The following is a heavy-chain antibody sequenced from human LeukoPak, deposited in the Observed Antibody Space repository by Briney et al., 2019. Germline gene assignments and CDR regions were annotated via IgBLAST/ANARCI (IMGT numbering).Heavy chain of an antibody. CDR2: ISAYNGNT. D-gene: IGHD1-1*01. Sequence: ASVKVSCKASGYTFTSYGISWVRQAPGQGLEWMGWISAYNGNTNYAQKLQGRVTMTTDTSTSTAYMELRSLRSDDTAVYYCARAPLTTVTTKSWFDPWGQGTLVTVSS. V-gene: IGHV1-18*01. J-gene: IGHJ5*02. CDR3: ARAPLTTVTTKSWFDP. CDR1: GYTFTSYG.